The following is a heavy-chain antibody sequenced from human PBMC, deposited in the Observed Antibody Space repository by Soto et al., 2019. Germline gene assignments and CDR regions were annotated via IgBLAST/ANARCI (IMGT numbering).Heavy chain of an antibody. CDR1: GFTFSGYN. J-gene: IGHJ4*02. D-gene: IGHD6-19*01. V-gene: IGHV3-48*01. CDR2: ISSSSSTI. CDR3: ARSSQWLVGGLDY. Sequence: EVQLVESGGGLVQPGGSLILSCAASGFTFSGYNMNWVRQAPGKGLEWVSYISSSSSTIYYADSVKGRFTISRDNAKNSLYLQMNSLRAEDTAVYYCARSSQWLVGGLDYWGQGTLVTVSS.